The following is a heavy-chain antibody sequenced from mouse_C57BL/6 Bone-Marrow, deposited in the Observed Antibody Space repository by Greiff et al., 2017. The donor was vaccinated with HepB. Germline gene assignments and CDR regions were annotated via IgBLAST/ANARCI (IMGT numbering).Heavy chain of an antibody. V-gene: IGHV5-6*01. J-gene: IGHJ4*01. CDR3: ARPITTVVEDAMDC. CDR2: ISSGGSYT. CDR1: GFTFSSYG. Sequence: EVKLMESGGDLVKPGGSLKLSCAASGFTFSSYGMSWVRQTPDKRLEWVATISSGGSYTYYPDSVKGRFTISRDNAKNTLYLQMSSLKSEDTAMYYCARPITTVVEDAMDCWGKGTSVTVSS. D-gene: IGHD1-1*01.